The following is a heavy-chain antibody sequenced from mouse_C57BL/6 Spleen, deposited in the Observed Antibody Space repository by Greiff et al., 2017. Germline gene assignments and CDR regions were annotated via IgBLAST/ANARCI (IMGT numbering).Heavy chain of an antibody. Sequence: EVQVVESGGGLVKPGGSLKLSCAASGFTFSSYAMSWVRQTPEKRLEWVATISDGGSYTYYPANVKGRFTISRDNAKNILYLQMSHLKSEDTAMXYCARDRGDWFAYWGQGTLVTVSA. V-gene: IGHV5-4*01. D-gene: IGHD3-3*01. CDR2: ISDGGSYT. J-gene: IGHJ3*01. CDR1: GFTFSSYA. CDR3: ARDRGDWFAY.